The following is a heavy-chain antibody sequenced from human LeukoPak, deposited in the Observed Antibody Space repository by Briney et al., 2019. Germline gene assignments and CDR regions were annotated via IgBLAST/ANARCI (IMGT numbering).Heavy chain of an antibody. Sequence: GGSLRLSCAGSGFTFSSYTMNWVRQAPGKGLEWVSVIYSGGSTYYADSVKGRFTISRNNSKNTLYLQMNSLRAEDTAVYYCARLGYDSSGSDYWGQGTLVTVSS. V-gene: IGHV3-66*04. CDR3: ARLGYDSSGSDY. J-gene: IGHJ4*02. D-gene: IGHD3-22*01. CDR1: GFTFSSYT. CDR2: IYSGGST.